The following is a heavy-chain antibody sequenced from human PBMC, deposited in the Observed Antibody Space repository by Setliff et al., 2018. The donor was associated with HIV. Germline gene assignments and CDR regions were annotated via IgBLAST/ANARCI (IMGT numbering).Heavy chain of an antibody. V-gene: IGHV3-30*02. J-gene: IGHJ4*02. D-gene: IGHD2-15*01. CDR3: ARGRCSGGACFFDS. CDR1: GLTFSSHG. CDR2: IRYDGSNK. Sequence: PGGSLRLSCAASGLTFSSHGMHWVRQAPGKGLEWVAFIRYDGSNKYYADSVKGRFTISRDNSKNTLYLQMNSLRPEDTALYYCARGRCSGGACFFDSWGQGTLVTVSS.